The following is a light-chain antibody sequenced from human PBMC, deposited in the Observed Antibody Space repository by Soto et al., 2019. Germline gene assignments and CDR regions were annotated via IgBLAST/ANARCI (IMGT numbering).Light chain of an antibody. CDR3: QPYNTSFWT. Sequence: DIQMTQSPSTLSASVGNTVTITCRASQSINKWLAWYQQRPGKAPKLLIYDASTLESGVPSRFSGSGFGTELTLTLSRLQPYDFATYYFQPYNTSFWTFGQGTKVEIK. CDR2: DAS. V-gene: IGKV1-5*01. J-gene: IGKJ1*01. CDR1: QSINKW.